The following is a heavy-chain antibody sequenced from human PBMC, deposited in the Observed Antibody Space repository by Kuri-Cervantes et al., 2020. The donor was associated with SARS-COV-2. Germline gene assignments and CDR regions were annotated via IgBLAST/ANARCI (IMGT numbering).Heavy chain of an antibody. CDR3: ARRIDNGDWDGMDV. Sequence: QVSCKGSGYSFTSYWMGWVRQLPGKGLEWMGIIYPGDSDTRYSPSFQGQVTISADKSISTAYLQWSSLKASDTAMYYCARRIDNGDWDGMDVWGQGTTVTVSS. CDR1: GYSFTSYW. V-gene: IGHV5-51*01. D-gene: IGHD4-17*01. CDR2: IYPGDSDT. J-gene: IGHJ6*02.